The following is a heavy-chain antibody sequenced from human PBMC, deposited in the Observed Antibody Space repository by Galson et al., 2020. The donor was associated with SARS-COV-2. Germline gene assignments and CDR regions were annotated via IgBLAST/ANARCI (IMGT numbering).Heavy chain of an antibody. J-gene: IGHJ6*02. D-gene: IGHD5-18*01. CDR1: GFTFSDYY. CDR3: ASGNTAMVRDDYYAMDV. Sequence: GESLKISCAGSGFTFSDYYMSWIRQAPGKGLEWVSYISTSSSYTNYADSVKGRFTISRDNTKKLMYLQMNSLRAEDTAVYYCASGNTAMVRDDYYAMDVWGQGTTVTVSS. V-gene: IGHV3-11*03. CDR2: ISTSSSYT.